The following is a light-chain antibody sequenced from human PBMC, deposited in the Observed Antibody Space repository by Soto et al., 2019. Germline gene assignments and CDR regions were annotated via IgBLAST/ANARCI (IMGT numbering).Light chain of an antibody. V-gene: IGKV3-15*01. J-gene: IGKJ3*01. CDR3: QQYNNWPPLIT. CDR1: QSVSSN. Sequence: EIVMTQSPATLSVSPGERATLSCRASQSVSSNLAWYQQKPGQAPRLLIYGASTRATGIPARVSGSGSGTEFTLTISSLQSEDFAVYYCQQYNNWPPLITFGPGTKVDIK. CDR2: GAS.